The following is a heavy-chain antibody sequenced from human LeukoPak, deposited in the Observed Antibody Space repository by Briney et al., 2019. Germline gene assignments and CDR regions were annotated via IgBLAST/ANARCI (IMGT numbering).Heavy chain of an antibody. D-gene: IGHD3-22*01. V-gene: IGHV4-31*03. J-gene: IGHJ5*02. CDR3: ARSKWLLFGYNWFDP. CDR1: GVSSSSGGYY. Sequence: PSQTLSRTGTVSGVSSSSGGYYWSWIRQHPGQGLEWIAYIYYSGSTYYNPSLKSRVTISVDTSKTQCSLKLSSVTAADTAVYYCARSKWLLFGYNWFDPWGQGTLVTVSS. CDR2: IYYSGST.